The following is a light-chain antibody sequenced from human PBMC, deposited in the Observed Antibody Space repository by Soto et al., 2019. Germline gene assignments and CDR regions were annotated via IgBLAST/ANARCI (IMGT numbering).Light chain of an antibody. J-gene: IGKJ1*01. V-gene: IGKV3-20*01. Sequence: EIVLTQSPGTLSLSAGDRATLSCRASQSVSSNYLAWYQQKPGQTPRLLIYGASSRATGIPDRFSGSGSGTDFTLTISRLAPEDFAVYYCQQSGSSTWTFGQGTKVEIK. CDR3: QQSGSSTWT. CDR1: QSVSSNY. CDR2: GAS.